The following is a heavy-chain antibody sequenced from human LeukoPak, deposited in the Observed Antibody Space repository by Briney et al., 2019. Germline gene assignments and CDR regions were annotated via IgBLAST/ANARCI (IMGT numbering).Heavy chain of an antibody. Sequence: SETLSLTCTVSGGSISSSSYYWGWIRQPPGKGLEWIGSIYYSGGTYYNPSLKSRVIISVDTSKNQFSLKLSSVTAADTAVYYCAREVWCSSTSCYGNWFDPWGQGTLVTVSS. V-gene: IGHV4-39*07. CDR2: IYYSGGT. CDR1: GGSISSSSYY. D-gene: IGHD2-2*01. J-gene: IGHJ5*02. CDR3: AREVWCSSTSCYGNWFDP.